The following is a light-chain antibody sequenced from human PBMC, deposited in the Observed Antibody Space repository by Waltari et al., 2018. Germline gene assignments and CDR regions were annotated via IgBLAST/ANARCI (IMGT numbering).Light chain of an antibody. CDR2: KAS. CDR3: QQYDNYWT. CDR1: QSITNW. Sequence: DIQMTQSPSTLSASVGDRVTITCRASQSITNWLAWYQQKPGKAPKLLIYKASNLESGIPSRFSCSGAVTEFTLTIVSLQPDDFATYYCQQYDNYWTFVQGTKVEIK. V-gene: IGKV1-5*03. J-gene: IGKJ1*01.